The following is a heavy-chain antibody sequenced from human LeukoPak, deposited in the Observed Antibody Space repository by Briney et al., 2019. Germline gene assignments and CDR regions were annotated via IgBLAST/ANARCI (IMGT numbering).Heavy chain of an antibody. V-gene: IGHV4-61*02. CDR2: IYTSGST. J-gene: IGHJ4*02. Sequence: SQTLSLTCTVSGGSISSGSYYWSWIRQPAGKGLEWIGRIYTSGSTNYNPSLKSRVTISVDTSKNQFSLKLSSVTAADTAVYYCATHSSSWRSFDYWGQGTLVTVSS. D-gene: IGHD6-13*01. CDR3: ATHSSSWRSFDY. CDR1: GGSISSGSYY.